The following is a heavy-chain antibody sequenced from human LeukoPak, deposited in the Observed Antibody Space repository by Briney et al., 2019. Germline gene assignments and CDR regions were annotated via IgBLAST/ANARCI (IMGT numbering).Heavy chain of an antibody. V-gene: IGHV3-48*04. J-gene: IGHJ4*02. CDR1: GFTFSSYW. CDR2: ISSSGSPI. Sequence: GGSLRLSCAASGFTFSSYWMHWVRQAPGKGLEWVSYISSSGSPIYFADSVKGRFTISRDNARNSLYLQMNSLRAEHTAVYYCARGYSSGYYAPFFDRWGQGTLVTVSS. CDR3: ARGYSSGYYAPFFDR. D-gene: IGHD3-22*01.